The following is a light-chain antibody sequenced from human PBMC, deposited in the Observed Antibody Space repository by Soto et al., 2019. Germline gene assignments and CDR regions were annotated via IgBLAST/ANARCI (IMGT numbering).Light chain of an antibody. J-gene: IGLJ1*01. CDR3: SSYTSSNTLV. V-gene: IGLV2-14*01. Sequence: QSVLTQPASVSGSPGQSIAISCTGTTTDVGGYNYVSWYQQHPGKAPKLIICEVSNRPSGVSNRFSGSKSGNTASLTISGLQAEDEADYYCSSYTSSNTLVFGAGTKLTVL. CDR2: EVS. CDR1: TTDVGGYNY.